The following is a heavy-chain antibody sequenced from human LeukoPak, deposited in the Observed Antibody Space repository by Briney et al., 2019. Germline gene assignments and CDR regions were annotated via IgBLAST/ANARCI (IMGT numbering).Heavy chain of an antibody. D-gene: IGHD3-10*01. CDR3: ARSHGSGSYYNLNDY. J-gene: IGHJ4*02. CDR1: GYTFTGYW. CDR2: ISPSGGST. Sequence: GASVKLSCKAFGYTFTGYWMHWVRQAPGQGPEWMGVISPSGGSTIYAQKFKGRVTLTRDMSTSTDYLELSSLRSEDTAVYYCARSHGSGSYYNLNDYWGQGTLVTVSS. V-gene: IGHV1-46*01.